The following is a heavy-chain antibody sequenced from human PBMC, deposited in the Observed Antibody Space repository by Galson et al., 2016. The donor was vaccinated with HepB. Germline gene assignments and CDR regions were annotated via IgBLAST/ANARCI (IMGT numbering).Heavy chain of an antibody. Sequence: SETLSLTCTVSGASVSSSSWWAWIRQPPGKGLEWLASLSDTGTTDYNPSLRSRVTISADTSKNHFFLRLSSVTAADTAVYYCAKTLTPTNQYFFNSWGQGTLVTVSS. CDR2: LSDTGTT. D-gene: IGHD2-15*01. J-gene: IGHJ4*02. CDR1: GASVSSSSW. V-gene: IGHV4-39*02. CDR3: AKTLTPTNQYFFNS.